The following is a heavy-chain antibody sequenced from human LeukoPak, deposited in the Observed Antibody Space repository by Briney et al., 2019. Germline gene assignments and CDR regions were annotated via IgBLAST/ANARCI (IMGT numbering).Heavy chain of an antibody. CDR1: GYTFNSYG. CDR2: VTSYNGAT. V-gene: IGHV1-18*01. J-gene: IGHJ5*02. Sequence: GASVKVSCKASGYTFNSYGISWVRQAPGQGLEWMGWVTSYNGATNYAQKFQGRVTMSTDTSTSTAYMELRSLRFDDTAIYYCAKDWHILTGRNCFDPWGQGTLVTVSS. D-gene: IGHD3-9*01. CDR3: AKDWHILTGRNCFDP.